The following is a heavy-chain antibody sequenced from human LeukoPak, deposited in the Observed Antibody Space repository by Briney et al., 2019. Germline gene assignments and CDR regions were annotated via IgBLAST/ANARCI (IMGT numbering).Heavy chain of an antibody. CDR2: ISSSSSYI. D-gene: IGHD4-17*01. CDR1: GFTFSSYS. CDR3: AKKLGDYVYHYFDY. Sequence: SGGSLRLSCAASGFTFSSYSMNWVRQAPGKGLEWVSSISSSSSYIYYADSVKGRFTISRDNSKNTLYLQMNSLRAEDTAVYYCAKKLGDYVYHYFDYWGQGTLVTVSS. V-gene: IGHV3-21*04. J-gene: IGHJ4*02.